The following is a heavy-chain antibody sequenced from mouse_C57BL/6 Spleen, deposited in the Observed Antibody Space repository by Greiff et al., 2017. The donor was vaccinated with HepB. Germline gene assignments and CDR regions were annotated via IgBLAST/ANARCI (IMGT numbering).Heavy chain of an antibody. CDR3: ARGFYYDYFYAMDY. Sequence: VQLQQSGPELVKPGASVKISCKASGYAFSSSWMNWVKQRPGKGLEWIGRIYPGDGDTNYNGKFKGKATLTADKSSSTAYMQLSSLTSEDSAVYFCARGFYYDYFYAMDYWGQGTSVTVSS. CDR1: GYAFSSSW. D-gene: IGHD2-4*01. CDR2: IYPGDGDT. V-gene: IGHV1-82*01. J-gene: IGHJ4*01.